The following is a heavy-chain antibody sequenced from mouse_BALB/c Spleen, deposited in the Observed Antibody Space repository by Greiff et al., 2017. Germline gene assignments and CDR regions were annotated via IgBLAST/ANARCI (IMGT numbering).Heavy chain of an antibody. CDR2: IDPENGDT. Sequence: EVQVVESGAELVRSGASVKLSCTASGFNIKDYYMHWVKQRPEQGLEWIGWIDPENGDTEYAPKFQGKATMTADTSSNTAYLQLSSLTSEDTAVYYCNVYYYGSSSWFAYWGQGTLVTVSA. V-gene: IGHV14-4*02. J-gene: IGHJ3*01. CDR1: GFNIKDYY. D-gene: IGHD1-1*01. CDR3: NVYYYGSSSWFAY.